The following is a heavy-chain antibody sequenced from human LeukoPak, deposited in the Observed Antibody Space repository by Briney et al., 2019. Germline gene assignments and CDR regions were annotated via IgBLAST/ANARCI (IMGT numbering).Heavy chain of an antibody. D-gene: IGHD3-3*01. V-gene: IGHV1-24*01. J-gene: IGHJ3*02. CDR2: FDPEDGET. CDR3: ATSRETIFGVVIRKDAFDI. CDR1: GYTLTELS. Sequence: ASVKVSCKVSGYTLTELSMHWVRQAPGKGLEWMGGFDPEDGETIYAQKFQGRVTMTEDTSTDTAYMELSSLRSEDTAVYYCATSRETIFGVVIRKDAFDIWGQGTMVTVSS.